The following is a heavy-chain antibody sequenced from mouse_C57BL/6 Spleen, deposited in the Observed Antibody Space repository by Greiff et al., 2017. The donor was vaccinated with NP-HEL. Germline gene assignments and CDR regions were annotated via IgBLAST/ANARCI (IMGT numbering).Heavy chain of an antibody. CDR3: ASGYYKGAMDY. CDR2: INPNNGGT. J-gene: IGHJ4*01. V-gene: IGHV1-26*01. CDR1: GYTFTDYY. Sequence: EVQLQQSGPELVKPGASVKISCKASGYTFTDYYMNWVKQSHGKSLEWIGDINPNNGGTSYNQKFKGKATLTVDKSSSTAYMELRSLTSEDSAVYYCASGYYKGAMDYWGQGTSVTVSS. D-gene: IGHD2-12*01.